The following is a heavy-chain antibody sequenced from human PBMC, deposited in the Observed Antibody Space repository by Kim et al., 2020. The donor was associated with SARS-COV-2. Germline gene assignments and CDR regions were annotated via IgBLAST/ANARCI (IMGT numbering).Heavy chain of an antibody. J-gene: IGHJ6*01. Sequence: SETLSLTCAVSGGSITSSNWWSWVRQPPGKGLEWIGEIYYSGSTNYSPSLRSRVTISADKSKNQFSLKLSSVTAADTAVYYCARGVGGAMAYDYYGMDV. CDR2: IYYSGST. CDR3: ARGVGGAMAYDYYGMDV. D-gene: IGHD5-18*01. CDR1: GGSITSSNW. V-gene: IGHV4-4*02.